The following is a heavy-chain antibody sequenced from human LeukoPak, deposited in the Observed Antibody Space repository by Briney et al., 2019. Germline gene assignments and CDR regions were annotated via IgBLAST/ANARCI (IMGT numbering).Heavy chain of an antibody. D-gene: IGHD3-10*01. J-gene: IGHJ4*02. CDR3: ARDFYYYGSGTQDY. CDR1: GFTFSSYE. CDR2: ISSSSSTI. V-gene: IGHV3-48*01. Sequence: PGGSLRLSCAASGFTFSSYEMNWVRQAPGKGLEWVSYISSSSSTIYYADSVKGRFTISRDNAKNSLYLQMNSLRAEDTAVYYCARDFYYYGSGTQDYWGQGTLVTVSS.